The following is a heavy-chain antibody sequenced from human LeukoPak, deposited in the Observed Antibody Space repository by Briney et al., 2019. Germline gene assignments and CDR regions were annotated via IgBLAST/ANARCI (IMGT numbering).Heavy chain of an antibody. J-gene: IGHJ6*02. CDR3: ARTKEPGSEGSIHYYYYGMDV. D-gene: IGHD2-15*01. CDR1: GYSFTSYW. V-gene: IGHV5-51*01. CDR2: IYPGDSDT. Sequence: GESLKISCKGSGYSFTSYWIGWVRQMPGKGLEWMGIIYPGDSDTRYSPSFQGQVTISADKSISTAYLQWSSLKASDTAMYYCARTKEPGSEGSIHYYYYGMDVWGQGTTVTVSS.